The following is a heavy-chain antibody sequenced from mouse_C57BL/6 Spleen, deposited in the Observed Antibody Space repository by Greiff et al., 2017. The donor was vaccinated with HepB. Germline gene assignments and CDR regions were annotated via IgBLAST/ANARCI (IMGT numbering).Heavy chain of an antibody. J-gene: IGHJ2*01. D-gene: IGHD2-2*01. CDR1: GYTFTSYW. Sequence: VQLQQSGAELAKPGASVKLSCKASGYTFTSYWMHWVKQRPGQGLEWIGYINPSSGYTKYNQKFKDKATLTADKSSRTAYMQLRSLTYEDSAVYYCASRGDLLWLDYWGQGTTLTVSS. CDR2: INPSSGYT. CDR3: ASRGDLLWLDY. V-gene: IGHV1-7*01.